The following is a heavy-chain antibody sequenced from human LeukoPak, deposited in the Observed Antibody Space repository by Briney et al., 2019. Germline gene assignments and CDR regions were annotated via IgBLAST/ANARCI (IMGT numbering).Heavy chain of an antibody. Sequence: PGGSLRLSCAAPGFTFSSYSMNWVRQAPGKGLEWVSSISSSSSYIYYADSVKGRFTISRDNAKNSLYLQMNSLRAEDTAVYYCARAACSSTSCYTGSWFDPWGQGTLVTVSS. CDR1: GFTFSSYS. D-gene: IGHD2-2*02. V-gene: IGHV3-21*01. CDR3: ARAACSSTSCYTGSWFDP. CDR2: ISSSSSYI. J-gene: IGHJ5*02.